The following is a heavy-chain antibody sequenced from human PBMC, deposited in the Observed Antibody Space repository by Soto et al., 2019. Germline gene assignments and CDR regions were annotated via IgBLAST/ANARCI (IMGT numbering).Heavy chain of an antibody. J-gene: IGHJ4*02. CDR1: GGSISSGGYS. CDR2: IYHSGST. Sequence: PSETLSLTCAVSGGSISSGGYSWSWIRQPPGKGLEWIGYIYHSGSTYYNPSLKSRVTISVDRSKNQSSLKLSSVTAADTAVYYCGRRTMVRGLIFIFDSWGQGTLVTVPS. D-gene: IGHD3-10*01. V-gene: IGHV4-30-2*01. CDR3: GRRTMVRGLIFIFDS.